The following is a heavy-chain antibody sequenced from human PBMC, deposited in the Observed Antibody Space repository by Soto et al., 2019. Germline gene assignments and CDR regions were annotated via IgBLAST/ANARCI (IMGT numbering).Heavy chain of an antibody. CDR1: GFSLSSNLVG. D-gene: IGHD3-10*01. V-gene: IGHV2-5*02. J-gene: IGHJ2*01. CDR2: IYWDDDK. CDR3: PHWTMATTAYFDL. Sequence: SGPTLVNPTQTLTLTCSFSGFSLSSNLVGVGWIRQPPGKALEWLAMIYWDDDKRYSPSLKSRLTITMDTSKNQVVLTVTNVEPVDTATYYCPHWTMATTAYFDLWGRGTLVTVYS.